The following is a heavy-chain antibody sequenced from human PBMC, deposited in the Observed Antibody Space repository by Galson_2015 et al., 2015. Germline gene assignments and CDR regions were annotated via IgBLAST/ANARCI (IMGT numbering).Heavy chain of an antibody. J-gene: IGHJ5*02. D-gene: IGHD2-15*01. CDR2: IKCDGSEK. Sequence: SLRLSCAASGFTFSSSWMHWVCQAPEKGLEWVADIKCDGSEKYYVDSVKGRLTISRDNAKNSLYLQVNSLRAEDMTVYCCVRRLVVVVVAANPWFDPWGQGTLVTVSS. V-gene: IGHV3-52*01. CDR3: VRRLVVVVVAANPWFDP. CDR1: GFTFSSSW.